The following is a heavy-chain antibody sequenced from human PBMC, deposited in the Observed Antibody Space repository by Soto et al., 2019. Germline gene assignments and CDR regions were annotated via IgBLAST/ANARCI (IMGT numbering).Heavy chain of an antibody. D-gene: IGHD5-12*01. V-gene: IGHV4-30-2*01. CDR1: GGSISSGGYS. Sequence: QLQLQETGSGLVKPSQTLSLTCAVSGGSISSGGYSWSWIRQPPGKGLEWIGYIYHSGSTYYNPSLHSRVTISGDRSKNQFSLKLSSVTAADTAVYYCAAGGGLPRYYWGQGTLVTVSS. CDR2: IYHSGST. J-gene: IGHJ4*02. CDR3: AAGGGLPRYY.